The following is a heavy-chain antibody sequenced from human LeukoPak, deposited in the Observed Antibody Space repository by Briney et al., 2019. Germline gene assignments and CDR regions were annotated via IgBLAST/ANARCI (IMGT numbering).Heavy chain of an antibody. D-gene: IGHD1-26*01. CDR3: ARGAAPPLNWFDP. J-gene: IGHJ5*02. CDR2: IYPGDSYT. CDR1: GYSFTTYW. Sequence: GESLKISCKGSGYSFTTYWIGWVRQMPGKGLEWMGIIYPGDSYTSYSPSFQGHATISADKSISTAYLQWSSLKASDTAMYYCARGAAPPLNWFDPWGQGTLVTVSS. V-gene: IGHV5-51*01.